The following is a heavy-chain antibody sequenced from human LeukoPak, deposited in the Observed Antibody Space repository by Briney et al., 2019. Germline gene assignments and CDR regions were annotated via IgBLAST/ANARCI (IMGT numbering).Heavy chain of an antibody. CDR3: AKDLSPDYGDTDYDY. V-gene: IGHV3-23*01. J-gene: IGHJ4*02. D-gene: IGHD4-17*01. Sequence: GGSLRLSCAASGFTISSYAMSWVRQAPGKGLEWVSAISGSGGSTYYADSVKGRFTISRDNSKNTLYLQMNSLRAEDTAVYYCAKDLSPDYGDTDYDYWDQGTLVTVSS. CDR1: GFTISSYA. CDR2: ISGSGGST.